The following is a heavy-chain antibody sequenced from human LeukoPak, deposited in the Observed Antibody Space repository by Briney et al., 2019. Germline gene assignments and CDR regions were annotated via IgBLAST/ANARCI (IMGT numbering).Heavy chain of an antibody. CDR1: GFTFRIYA. J-gene: IGHJ5*02. Sequence: PGTSLRLSCSASGFTFRIYAMHWVRQAPGGGLEYVSAISTDGGGTYYADSVKGRFTISRDNSKNTLHLQMSSLRVEDTAVYYCVKYSNSCYDPWGQGTLVTVSS. D-gene: IGHD6-13*01. V-gene: IGHV3-64D*06. CDR2: ISTDGGGT. CDR3: VKYSNSCYDP.